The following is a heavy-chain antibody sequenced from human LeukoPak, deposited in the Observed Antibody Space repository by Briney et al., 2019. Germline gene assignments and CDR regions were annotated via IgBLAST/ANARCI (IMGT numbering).Heavy chain of an antibody. CDR1: GGSISSYY. D-gene: IGHD3/OR15-3a*01. Sequence: PSETLSLTCTVSGGSISSYYWSWIRQPAGKGLEWIGRIYTSGSTNYNPSLKSRVTMSVDTSKNQFSLKPSSVTAADTAVYYCARSGPFGAGPYYYYGMDVWGQGTTVTVSS. CDR3: ARSGPFGAGPYYYYGMDV. V-gene: IGHV4-4*07. CDR2: IYTSGST. J-gene: IGHJ6*02.